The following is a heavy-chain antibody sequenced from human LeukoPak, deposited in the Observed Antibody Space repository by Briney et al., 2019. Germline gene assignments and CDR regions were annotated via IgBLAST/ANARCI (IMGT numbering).Heavy chain of an antibody. J-gene: IGHJ2*01. CDR1: GGSFSGYY. Sequence: SETLSLTCAVYGGSFSGYYWSWIRQPPGKGLEWIGEINHSGSTNYNPSLKSRVTISVDTSKNQFFLKLSSVTAADTAVYYCARVTPGRYFDLWGRGTLVTVSS. V-gene: IGHV4-34*01. CDR3: ARVTPGRYFDL. CDR2: INHSGST. D-gene: IGHD4-23*01.